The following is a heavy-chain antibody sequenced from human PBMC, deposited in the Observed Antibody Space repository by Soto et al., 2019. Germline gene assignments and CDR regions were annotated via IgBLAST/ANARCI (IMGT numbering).Heavy chain of an antibody. D-gene: IGHD4-17*01. CDR1: GGSLSSGTCY. CDR2: IYHSGSS. V-gene: IGHV4-30-4*01. J-gene: IGHJ4*02. CDR3: ARDLLDTTVDYYFDS. Sequence: SETLSLTCTVSGGSLSSGTCYWSWIRQPPGKGLEWIGYIYHSGSSQSNPSLKSRVTISIDTSKNQFSLELRSVTAADTAVYYCARDLLDTTVDYYFDSWGPGRLVTVSS.